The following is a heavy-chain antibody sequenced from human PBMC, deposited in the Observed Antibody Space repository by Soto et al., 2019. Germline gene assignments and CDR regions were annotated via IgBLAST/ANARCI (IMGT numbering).Heavy chain of an antibody. J-gene: IGHJ4*02. V-gene: IGHV3-23*01. D-gene: IGHD6-13*01. CDR1: GFTFSSYA. CDR3: AKGIAAAGIFDY. CDR2: ISGSGGST. Sequence: EVQLLESGGGLVQPVGSLRLSCAASGFTFSSYAMSWVRQAPGKGLEWVSAISGSGGSTYYADSVKGRFTISRDNSKNTLYLQMNSLRAEDTAVYYCAKGIAAAGIFDYWGQGTLVTVSS.